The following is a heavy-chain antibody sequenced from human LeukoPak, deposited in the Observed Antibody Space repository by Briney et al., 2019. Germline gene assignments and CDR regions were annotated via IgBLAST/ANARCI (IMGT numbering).Heavy chain of an antibody. J-gene: IGHJ4*02. CDR3: ARDCRYSYACDY. Sequence: GGSLRLSCAAPGFTFSSYSMNWVRQAPGKGLEWASYISSSSSTIYYADSVKGRFTISRDNAKNSLYLQMNSLRAEDTAVYYCARDCRYSYACDYWGQGTLDTVSS. CDR1: GFTFSSYS. D-gene: IGHD5-18*01. V-gene: IGHV3-48*04. CDR2: ISSSSSTI.